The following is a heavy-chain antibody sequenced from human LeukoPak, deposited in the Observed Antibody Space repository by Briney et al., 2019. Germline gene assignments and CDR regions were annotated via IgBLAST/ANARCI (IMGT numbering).Heavy chain of an antibody. CDR1: GFTFSSYW. CDR3: PRGRYYGMDV. V-gene: IGHV3-74*01. CDR2: INIDGSTT. J-gene: IGHJ6*02. Sequence: GGSLRLSCAASGFTFSSYWMHWVRQAPGKGLVWVSRINIDGSTTNYADSVKGRFTISRDNAKNTLYLQMNSLRAEDTAVYYCPRGRYYGMDVWGQETTVTVSS.